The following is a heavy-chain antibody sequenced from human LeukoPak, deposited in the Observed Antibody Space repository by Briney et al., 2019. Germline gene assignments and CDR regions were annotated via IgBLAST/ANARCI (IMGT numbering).Heavy chain of an antibody. CDR1: GFTFSHYW. D-gene: IGHD3-9*01. V-gene: IGHV3-7*03. J-gene: IGHJ3*01. CDR2: IKKDGSEK. CDR3: ARYLTLETRNAFDL. Sequence: PGGSLRLSCVGTGFTFSHYWMSWVRQAPGKGLEWVANIKKDGSEKYYVDSVKGRFTISRDNAKNSLYLEMNSLRAEDTAVYFCARYLTLETRNAFDLWGQGTMVTVSS.